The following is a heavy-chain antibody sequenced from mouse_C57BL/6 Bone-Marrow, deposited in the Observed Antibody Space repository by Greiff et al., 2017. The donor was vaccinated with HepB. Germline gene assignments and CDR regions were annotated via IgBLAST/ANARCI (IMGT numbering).Heavy chain of an antibody. CDR2: IYPGDGDT. J-gene: IGHJ2*01. CDR3: ARSAFIHYFDY. V-gene: IGHV1-80*01. D-gene: IGHD1-1*01. CDR1: GYAFSSYW. Sequence: QVQLQQSGAELVKPGASVKISCKASGYAFSSYWMNWVKQRPGKGLEWIGQIYPGDGDTNYNGKFKGKATLTADKSSSTAYMQLSSLTSEDSAVYFCARSAFIHYFDYWGQGTTLTVSS.